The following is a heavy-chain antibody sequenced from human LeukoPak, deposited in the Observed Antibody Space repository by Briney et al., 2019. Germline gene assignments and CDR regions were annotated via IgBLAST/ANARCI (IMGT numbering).Heavy chain of an antibody. D-gene: IGHD2-15*01. V-gene: IGHV4-38-2*01. Sequence: SETLSLTCAVSGYSISSGYYWGWIRQPPGKGLEWIGSIDHSGSTYYNPSLKSRVTISVDTSKNQFSLKLSSVTAADTAVYYCARHYRHCSGGSCSGGFDYWGQGTLVTVSS. CDR3: ARHYRHCSGGSCSGGFDY. J-gene: IGHJ4*02. CDR2: IDHSGST. CDR1: GYSISSGYY.